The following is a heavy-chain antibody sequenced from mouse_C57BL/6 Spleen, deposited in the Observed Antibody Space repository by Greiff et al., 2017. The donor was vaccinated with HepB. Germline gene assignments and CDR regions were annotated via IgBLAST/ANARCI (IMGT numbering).Heavy chain of an antibody. D-gene: IGHD2-2*01. CDR2: IDPSDSYT. CDR1: GYTFTSYW. J-gene: IGHJ2*01. Sequence: QVQLQQPGAELVMPGASVKLSCKASGYTFTSYWMHWVKQRPGQGLEWIGEIDPSDSYTNYNQKFKGKSTLTVDKSSSTAYMQLSSLTYEDSAVYESERRNRVTEDYFDNWGEGTTL. CDR3: ERRNRVTEDYFDN. V-gene: IGHV1-69*01.